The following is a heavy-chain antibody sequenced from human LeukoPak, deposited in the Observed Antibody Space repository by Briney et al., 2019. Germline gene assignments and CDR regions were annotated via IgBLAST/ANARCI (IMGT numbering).Heavy chain of an antibody. CDR2: IRYDGYKK. D-gene: IGHD3-22*01. CDR1: GFTLSEFG. V-gene: IGHV3-30*02. J-gene: IGHJ4*02. CDR3: ARNAHSFDSSGYYFHF. Sequence: PGGSLRLSCAASGFTLSEFGMHWVRQAPGKGLEWITFIRYDGYKKHYIDSVKGRFTTSRDNSKNTVSLQMSSLRVEDTAVYYCARNAHSFDSSGYYFHFWGQGTRATVSS.